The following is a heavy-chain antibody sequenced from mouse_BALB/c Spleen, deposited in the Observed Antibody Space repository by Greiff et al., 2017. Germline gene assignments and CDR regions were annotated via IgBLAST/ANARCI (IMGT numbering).Heavy chain of an antibody. D-gene: IGHD4-1*01. CDR3: ARSANWDYFDY. J-gene: IGHJ2*01. V-gene: IGHV1-67*01. Sequence: QVHVKQSGPELVRPGVSVKISCKGSGYTFTDYAMHWVKQSHAKSLEWIGVISTYYGNTNYNQKFKGKATMTVDKSSSTAYMELARLTSEDSAIYYCARSANWDYFDYWGQGTTLTVSS. CDR1: GYTFTDYA. CDR2: ISTYYGNT.